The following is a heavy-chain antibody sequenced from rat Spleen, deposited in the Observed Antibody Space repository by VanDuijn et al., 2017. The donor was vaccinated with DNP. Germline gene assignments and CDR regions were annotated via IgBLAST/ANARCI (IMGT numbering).Heavy chain of an antibody. CDR2: INTGSGGT. J-gene: IGHJ3*01. CDR1: GYTFTSYY. CDR3: ASSWVGVRGIWFAF. V-gene: IGHV1-43*01. Sequence: QVQLQQSGAELAKPGSSVKISCKASGYTFTSYYISWMKQTTGQGLEYFGYINTGSGGTNYNEKFKGKATLTGDKSSSTAFMQLSSLTPDDSAVYYCASSWVGVRGIWFAFWGQGTLVTVSS. D-gene: IGHD4-3*01.